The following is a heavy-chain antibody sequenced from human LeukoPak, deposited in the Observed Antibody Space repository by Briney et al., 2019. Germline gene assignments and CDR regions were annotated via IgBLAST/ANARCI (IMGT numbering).Heavy chain of an antibody. J-gene: IGHJ5*01. CDR1: RSPFPSTG. CDR2: VSAFSGNT. V-gene: IGHV1-18*01. D-gene: IGHD3/OR15-3a*01. Sequence: APVSASCKAARSPFPSTGISGVRQAPGHGLEGMGWVSAFSGNTNYAQKPQGRVTMTTDTSTTTAYMELRSLTSDDTAVYYCVGAVDHRFYSWGQGTLVTVSS. CDR3: VGAVDHRFYS.